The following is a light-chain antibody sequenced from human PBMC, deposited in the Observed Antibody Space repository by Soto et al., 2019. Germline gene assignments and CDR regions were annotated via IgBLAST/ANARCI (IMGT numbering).Light chain of an antibody. Sequence: AIQLTQSPSSLSASVGDRVTITCRASQGISSALAWYQQKPGKAPKLLIYDASSLESGVPSRFSGSGSGTDFNHSSSSRQPEDFATYYFQPFNSYPLILGHGTKLEIK. CDR1: QGISSA. CDR2: DAS. V-gene: IGKV1-13*02. CDR3: QPFNSYPLI. J-gene: IGKJ2*01.